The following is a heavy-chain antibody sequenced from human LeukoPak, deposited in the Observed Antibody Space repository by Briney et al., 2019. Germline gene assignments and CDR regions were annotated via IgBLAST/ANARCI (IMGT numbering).Heavy chain of an antibody. D-gene: IGHD3-10*01. CDR2: IYYSGST. V-gene: IGHV4-30-4*08. Sequence: SETLSLTCTVSGGSISSGDYYWSWIRQPPGKGLEWIGYIYYSGSTYYNPSLKSRVTISVDTSKNQFSLKLSSVTAADTAVYYCARRDPSKWFDGMDVWGQGTTVTVSS. J-gene: IGHJ6*02. CDR3: ARRDPSKWFDGMDV. CDR1: GGSISSGDYY.